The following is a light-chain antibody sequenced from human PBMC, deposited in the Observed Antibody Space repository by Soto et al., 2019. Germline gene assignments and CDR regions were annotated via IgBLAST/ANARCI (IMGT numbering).Light chain of an antibody. Sequence: EIVLTQSPGTLSLSPGERATLSCRASQSVSSSYLAWYQQKPGQAPRLLIYGASSSATGIPDRFSGSGSGTDITLTISRLEPEDFAVYYCHQYDSSPLTFGGGTKVEIK. CDR3: HQYDSSPLT. CDR2: GAS. CDR1: QSVSSSY. V-gene: IGKV3-20*01. J-gene: IGKJ4*01.